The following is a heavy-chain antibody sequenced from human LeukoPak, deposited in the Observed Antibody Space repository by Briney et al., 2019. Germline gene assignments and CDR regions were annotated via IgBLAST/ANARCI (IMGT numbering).Heavy chain of an antibody. V-gene: IGHV3-53*04. CDR1: GFTVSSNY. Sequence: GGSLRLSCAAYGFTVSSNYMSWVRQAPGKGLEWVSVIYSGGSTYYADSVKGRFTISRHNSKNTLYLQMNSLRAEDTAVYYCARVAGYCTNGVCTPGWFDPWGQGTLVTVSS. CDR2: IYSGGST. J-gene: IGHJ5*02. CDR3: ARVAGYCTNGVCTPGWFDP. D-gene: IGHD2-8*01.